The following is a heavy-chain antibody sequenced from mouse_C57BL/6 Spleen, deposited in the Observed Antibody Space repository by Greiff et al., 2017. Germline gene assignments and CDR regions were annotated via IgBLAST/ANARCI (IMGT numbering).Heavy chain of an antibody. Sequence: QVQLQQPGAELVKPGASVKMSCKASGYTFTSYWITWVKQRPGQGLEWIGDIYPGSGDTNYNEKFKSKATMTVDTSSSTAYMQLSSLTAEDSAVYYCARREDGNYVYAMEYWGQGTSVTVSA. D-gene: IGHD2-1*01. V-gene: IGHV1-55*01. CDR3: ARREDGNYVYAMEY. CDR2: IYPGSGDT. J-gene: IGHJ4*01. CDR1: GYTFTSYW.